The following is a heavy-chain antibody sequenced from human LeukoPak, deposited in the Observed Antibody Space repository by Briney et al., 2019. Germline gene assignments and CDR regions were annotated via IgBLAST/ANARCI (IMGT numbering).Heavy chain of an antibody. CDR1: GFTFSGYS. Sequence: GGSLRLSCAASGFTFSGYSMNWVRQAPGKGLEWVSSISSSSSYIYYADSVKGRFTISRDNAKNSLYLQMNSLRAEDTAVYYCARAEGGGDYYGSGSYYNYDYWGQGTLVTVSS. D-gene: IGHD3-10*01. J-gene: IGHJ4*02. CDR2: ISSSSSYI. V-gene: IGHV3-21*01. CDR3: ARAEGGGDYYGSGSYYNYDY.